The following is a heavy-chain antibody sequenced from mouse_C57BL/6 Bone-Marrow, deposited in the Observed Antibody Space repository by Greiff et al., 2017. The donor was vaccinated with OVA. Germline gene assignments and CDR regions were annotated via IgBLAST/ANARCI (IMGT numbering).Heavy chain of an antibody. CDR1: GYTFTSYW. Sequence: QVQLQQPGAELVKPGASVKLSCKASGYTFTSYWMHWVKQRPGQGLAWIGMIHPNSGSTNYNEKFKSKATLTVDKSSSTAYMQLSSLTSEDSAVYYCARLGRGPLDYWGQGTTLTVSS. V-gene: IGHV1-64*01. J-gene: IGHJ2*01. D-gene: IGHD4-1*01. CDR2: IHPNSGST. CDR3: ARLGRGPLDY.